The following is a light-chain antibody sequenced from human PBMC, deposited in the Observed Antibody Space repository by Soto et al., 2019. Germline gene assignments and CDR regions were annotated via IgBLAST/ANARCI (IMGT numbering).Light chain of an antibody. CDR3: QQCSNWPPWT. J-gene: IGKJ1*01. Sequence: EIVLTQSPATLSLSPGERATFSCKASQSVGTSLAWFQQKPGQAPRLLIYDASVRATGIPARFSGSGSGTDFTLTISRLQPEDIAMYYCQQCSNWPPWTFGRGTRVEI. CDR2: DAS. CDR1: QSVGTS. V-gene: IGKV3-11*01.